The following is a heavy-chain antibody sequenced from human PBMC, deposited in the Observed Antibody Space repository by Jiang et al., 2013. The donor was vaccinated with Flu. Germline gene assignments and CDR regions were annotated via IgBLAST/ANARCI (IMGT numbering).Heavy chain of an antibody. J-gene: IGHJ4*02. CDR2: IYPGDSDT. CDR3: ARHGGGGVGIAAVLVELVGDY. CDR1: IQLYQLL. V-gene: IGHV5-51*01. D-gene: IGHD6-13*01. Sequence: AEVKKPGESLKISCKGFWIQLYQLLDRLGAPDARERPGVDGIIYPGDSDTRYSPSFQGQVTISADKSISTAYLQWSSLKASDTAMYYCARHGGGGVGIAAVLVELVGDYWGQGTLVTVSS.